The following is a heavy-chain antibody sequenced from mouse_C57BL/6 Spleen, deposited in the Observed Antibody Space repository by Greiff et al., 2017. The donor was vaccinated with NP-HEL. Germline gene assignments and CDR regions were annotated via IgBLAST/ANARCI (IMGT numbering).Heavy chain of an antibody. V-gene: IGHV5-17*01. Sequence: EVQLVESGGGLVKPGGSLKLSCAATGFTFSDYGMHWVRQAPEKGLEWVAYISSGSSTIYYADTVKGRFPISRDNAKNTLFLQMTSLRSEDTAMYYCARNYGSSYDYFDYWGQGTTLTVSS. CDR1: GFTFSDYG. D-gene: IGHD1-1*01. J-gene: IGHJ2*01. CDR3: ARNYGSSYDYFDY. CDR2: ISSGSSTI.